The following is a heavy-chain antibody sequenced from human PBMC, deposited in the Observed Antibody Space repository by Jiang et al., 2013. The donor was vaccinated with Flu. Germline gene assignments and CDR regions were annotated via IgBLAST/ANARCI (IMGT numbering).Heavy chain of an antibody. V-gene: IGHV1-2*04. Sequence: TEVKKPGASVKLSCKASGYTFTSYYMHWVRQAPGQGLEWMGWINPNSGGTNYAQKFQGWVTMTRDTSISTAYMELSRLRSDDTAVYYCAANAHFVVPAAPLSNWGQGTLVTVSS. CDR2: INPNSGGT. CDR3: AANAHFVVPAAPLSN. CDR1: GYTFTSYY. D-gene: IGHD2-2*01. J-gene: IGHJ4*02.